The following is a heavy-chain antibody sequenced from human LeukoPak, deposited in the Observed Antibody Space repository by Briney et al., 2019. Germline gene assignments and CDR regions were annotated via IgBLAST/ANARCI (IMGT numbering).Heavy chain of an antibody. V-gene: IGHV3-23*01. CDR1: GFTFSSYA. Sequence: PGGSLRLSCAASGFTFSSYAMSWVRQAPGKGLEWVSAISGSGGSTYYADSVKGRFTISRDNSKNTLYLQMNSLRAEDTAVYYCAKERPYYYDSSGYWPFDYWGQGTLATVSS. J-gene: IGHJ4*02. D-gene: IGHD3-22*01. CDR3: AKERPYYYDSSGYWPFDY. CDR2: ISGSGGST.